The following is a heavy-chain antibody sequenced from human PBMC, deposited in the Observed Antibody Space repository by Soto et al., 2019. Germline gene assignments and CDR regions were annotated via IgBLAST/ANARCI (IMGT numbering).Heavy chain of an antibody. CDR1: GYTFTSYG. CDR3: ARDKTPYVGYCSSTSSNNWFDP. CDR2: ISAYNGNT. V-gene: IGHV1-18*01. Sequence: GASVKVSCKASGYTFTSYGISWVREAPGQGLEWMGWISAYNGNTNYAQKLQGRVTMTTDTSTSTAYMELRSLRSDDTAVYYCARDKTPYVGYCSSTSSNNWFDPWGQGNLVTVSS. D-gene: IGHD2-2*01. J-gene: IGHJ5*02.